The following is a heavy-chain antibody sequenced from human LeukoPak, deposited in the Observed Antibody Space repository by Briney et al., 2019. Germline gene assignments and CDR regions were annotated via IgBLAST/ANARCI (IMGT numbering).Heavy chain of an antibody. CDR3: AREGYSGSYSDY. CDR2: IYCSGST. J-gene: IGHJ4*02. V-gene: IGHV4-59*01. D-gene: IGHD1-26*01. Sequence: SETLSLTCTVSGGSISSYYWSWIRQPPGKGLEWIGYIYCSGSTNYNPSLKSRVTISVDTSKNQFSLKLSSVTAADTAVYYCAREGYSGSYSDYWGQGTLVTVSS. CDR1: GGSISSYY.